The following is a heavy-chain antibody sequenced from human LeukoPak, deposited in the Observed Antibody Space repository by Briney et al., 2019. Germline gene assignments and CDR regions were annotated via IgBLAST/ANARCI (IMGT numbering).Heavy chain of an antibody. CDR2: ISGSSSDI. CDR3: ARDDPSMIAALHY. Sequence: PGGSLRLSCAASGFTFSDYRMNWVRQAPGKGLEWVSSISGSSSDIYYAASVKGRVTTSRDNAKNSVHLQMDSLRAEDTAVYYCARDDPSMIAALHYWGQGTLVTVSS. V-gene: IGHV3-21*01. D-gene: IGHD6-6*01. CDR1: GFTFSDYR. J-gene: IGHJ4*02.